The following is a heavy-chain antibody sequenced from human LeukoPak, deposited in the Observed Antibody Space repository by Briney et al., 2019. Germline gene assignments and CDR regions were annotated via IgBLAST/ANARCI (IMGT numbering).Heavy chain of an antibody. Sequence: GSLRLSCAASGFTFSSYSMNWVRQAPGKGLEWVSYISSSSSTIYYADSVKGRFTISRDNAKNSLYLQMNSLRAEDTAVYYCARDRESSDQRVRNFDYWGQGTLVTVSS. CDR2: ISSSSSTI. V-gene: IGHV3-48*01. J-gene: IGHJ4*02. D-gene: IGHD3-10*01. CDR1: GFTFSSYS. CDR3: ARDRESSDQRVRNFDY.